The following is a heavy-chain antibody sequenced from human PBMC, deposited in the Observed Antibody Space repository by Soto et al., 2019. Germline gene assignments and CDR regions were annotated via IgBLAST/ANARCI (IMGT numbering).Heavy chain of an antibody. CDR1: GGSISSYY. CDR3: ARVPQWELRYYYYGMDV. CDR2: IYYSGST. J-gene: IGHJ6*02. V-gene: IGHV4-59*01. D-gene: IGHD1-26*01. Sequence: LSLTCTVSGGSISSYYWSWIRQPPGKGLEWIGYIYYSGSTNYNPSLKSRVTISVDTSKNQFSLKLSSVTAADTAVYYCARVPQWELRYYYYGMDVWGQGTTVTVSS.